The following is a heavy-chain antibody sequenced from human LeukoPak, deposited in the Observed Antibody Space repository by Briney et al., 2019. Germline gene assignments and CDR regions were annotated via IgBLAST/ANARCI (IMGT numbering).Heavy chain of an antibody. CDR2: ISYDGSNK. CDR3: ALSIVGASGGMDV. J-gene: IGHJ6*02. V-gene: IGHV3-30*03. CDR1: GFTFSSYG. D-gene: IGHD1-26*01. Sequence: GGSLGLSCAASGFTFSSYGMHWVRQAPGKGLEWVAVISYDGSNKYYADSVKGRFTISRDNSKNTLYLQMNSLRAEDTAVYYCALSIVGASGGMDVWGQGTTVTVSS.